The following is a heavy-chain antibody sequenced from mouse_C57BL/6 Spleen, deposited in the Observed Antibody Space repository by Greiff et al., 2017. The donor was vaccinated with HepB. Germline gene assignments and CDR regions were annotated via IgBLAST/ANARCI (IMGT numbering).Heavy chain of an antibody. CDR3: ARALYDGYLAWFAY. V-gene: IGHV1-80*01. J-gene: IGHJ3*01. CDR1: GYAFSSYW. D-gene: IGHD2-3*01. Sequence: VQLQQSGAELVKPGASVKISCKASGYAFSSYWMNWVKQRPGKGLEWIGQIYPGDGDTNYNGKFKGKATLTVDKSSSTAHMELRSLTSEDSAVYYCARALYDGYLAWFAYWGQGTLVTVSA. CDR2: IYPGDGDT.